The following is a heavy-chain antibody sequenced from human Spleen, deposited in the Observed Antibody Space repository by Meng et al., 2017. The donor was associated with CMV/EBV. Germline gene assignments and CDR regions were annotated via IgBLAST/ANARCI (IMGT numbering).Heavy chain of an antibody. Sequence: FSPSTGGLSVGWFRQPPGKAPEWLALINWNDDKRYSPSLKSRLTLTQDTSKNQVVLTVTNMDPVDTATYYCARKFYDSWSGLYYFDFWGQGTLVTVSS. D-gene: IGHD3-3*01. J-gene: IGHJ4*02. CDR3: ARKFYDSWSGLYYFDF. V-gene: IGHV2-5*01. CDR1: FSPSTGGLS. CDR2: INWNDDK.